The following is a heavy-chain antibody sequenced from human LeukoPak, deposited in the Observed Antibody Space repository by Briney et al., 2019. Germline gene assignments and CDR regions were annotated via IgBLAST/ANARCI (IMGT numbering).Heavy chain of an antibody. CDR2: MNPNSGNT. CDR1: GYTFLSYD. D-gene: IGHD2-2*01. J-gene: IGHJ6*02. V-gene: IGHV1-8*01. Sequence: GAGVTVSCKASGYTFLSYDIHWVGQAAAQGLEWVGWMNPNSGNTGYAQKFQGRVTMTRNTSISTAYMELSSLRSEDTAVYYCARAPGPLGYYYGMDVWGQGTTVTVSS. CDR3: ARAPGPLGYYYGMDV.